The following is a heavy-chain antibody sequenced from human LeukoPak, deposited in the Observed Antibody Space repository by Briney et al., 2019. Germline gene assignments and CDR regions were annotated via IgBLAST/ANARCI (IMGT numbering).Heavy chain of an antibody. CDR1: GFTFSSYS. V-gene: IGHV3-21*01. D-gene: IGHD6-6*01. Sequence: GGSLRLSCVASGFTFSSYSMNWVRQAPGKGLEWVSSISSSSSYIYYADSVKGRFTISRDNAKNSLYLQMNSLRAEDTAVYYCARDEAAPGRADYWGQGTLVTVSS. J-gene: IGHJ4*02. CDR3: ARDEAAPGRADY. CDR2: ISSSSSYI.